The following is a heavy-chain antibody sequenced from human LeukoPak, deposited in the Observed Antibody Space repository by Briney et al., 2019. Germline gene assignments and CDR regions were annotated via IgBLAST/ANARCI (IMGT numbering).Heavy chain of an antibody. CDR2: IRSKAYGGTT. Sequence: GSLRLSCTASGFTLGDYAMSWVRQAPGKGLEWVGFIRSKAYGGTTEYAASVKGRFTISRDDSKSIAYLQMNSLKTEDTAVYYCTRGIRGDIVVVPAAMNYWGQGTLVTVSS. V-gene: IGHV3-49*04. CDR3: TRGIRGDIVVVPAAMNY. J-gene: IGHJ4*02. D-gene: IGHD2-2*01. CDR1: GFTLGDYA.